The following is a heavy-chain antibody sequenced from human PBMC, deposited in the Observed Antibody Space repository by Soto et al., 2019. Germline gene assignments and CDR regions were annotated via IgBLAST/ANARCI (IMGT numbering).Heavy chain of an antibody. V-gene: IGHV3-33*01. Sequence: QVQVVESGGGVVQPGRSLGLSGAAPGFGFSAYGLHWVRQAPGKGLEWVALIWYDGSKKYYVDSVKGRFTISRDNSKNTLYLQMNSLRVEDTAVYYCARDPQFDYWGQGTLVTVSS. CDR2: IWYDGSKK. J-gene: IGHJ4*02. CDR1: GFGFSAYG. CDR3: ARDPQFDY.